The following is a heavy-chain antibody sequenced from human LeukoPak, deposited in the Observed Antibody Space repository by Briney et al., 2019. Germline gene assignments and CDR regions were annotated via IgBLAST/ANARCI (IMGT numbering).Heavy chain of an antibody. Sequence: GGSLRLSCAASGFAFSIYSMNWVRQAPGKGLEWVSYISSSSSTIYYADSVQGRFTISRDNAKNSLYLQMNSLRAEDTAVYYCGSNPFSGSPGWGQGTLVVVSS. V-gene: IGHV3-48*04. CDR2: ISSSSSTI. CDR1: GFAFSIYS. D-gene: IGHD1-26*01. J-gene: IGHJ4*02. CDR3: GSNPFSGSPG.